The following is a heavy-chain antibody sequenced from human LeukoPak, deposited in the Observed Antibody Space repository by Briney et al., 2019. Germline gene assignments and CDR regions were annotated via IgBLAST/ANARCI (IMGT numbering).Heavy chain of an antibody. CDR2: ISGSGGRT. Sequence: PGGSLRLSCAASGFTFSSYAMSWVRQAPGKGLEWVSVISGSGGRTYYADSVKGRFTISRDNSKNTLYLQMNSLRAEDTAVYYCAGGFRWLAYYFDYWGQGTLVTVSS. V-gene: IGHV3-23*01. CDR1: GFTFSSYA. CDR3: AGGFRWLAYYFDY. J-gene: IGHJ4*02. D-gene: IGHD6-19*01.